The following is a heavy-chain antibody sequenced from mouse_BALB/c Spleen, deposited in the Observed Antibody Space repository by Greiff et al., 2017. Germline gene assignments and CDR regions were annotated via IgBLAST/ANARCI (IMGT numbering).Heavy chain of an antibody. CDR1: GYTFTDYA. CDR3: ARGGYDYALYAMDY. J-gene: IGHJ4*01. CDR2: ISTYYGDA. D-gene: IGHD2-4*01. Sequence: LVESGAELVRPGVSVKISCKGSGYTFTDYAMHWVKQSHAKSLEWIGVISTYYGDASYNQKFKGKATMTVDKSSSTAYMELARLTSEDSAIYYCARGGYDYALYAMDYWGQGTSVTVSS. V-gene: IGHV1S137*01.